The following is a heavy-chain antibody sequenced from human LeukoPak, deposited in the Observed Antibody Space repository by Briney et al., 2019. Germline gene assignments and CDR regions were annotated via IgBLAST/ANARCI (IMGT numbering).Heavy chain of an antibody. CDR3: ARDRIAAAGASLYYYYGMDV. CDR1: GGSISSYY. CDR2: IYYSGST. J-gene: IGHJ6*02. D-gene: IGHD6-13*01. V-gene: IGHV4-59*01. Sequence: PETLSLTCTVSGGSISSYYWSWIRQPPGKGLEWIGYIYYSGSTNYNPSLKSRVTISVDTSKNQFSLKLSSVTAADTAVYYCARDRIAAAGASLYYYYGMDVWGQGTTVTVSS.